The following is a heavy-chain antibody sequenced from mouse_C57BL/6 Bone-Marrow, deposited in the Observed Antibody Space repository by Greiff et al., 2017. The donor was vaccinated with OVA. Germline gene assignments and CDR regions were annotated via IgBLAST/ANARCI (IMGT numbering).Heavy chain of an antibody. V-gene: IGHV10-1*01. J-gene: IGHJ4*01. CDR3: GRHSYYAMDY. CDR1: GFSFNTYA. CDR2: IRSKSNNYAT. Sequence: EVKLVESGGGLVQPKGSLKLSCAASGFSFNTYAMNWVRQAPGKGLEWVARIRSKSNNYATYYADSVKDRFTISRDDSESMLYLQMNNLKTEDTAMYYCGRHSYYAMDYWGQGTSVTVSS.